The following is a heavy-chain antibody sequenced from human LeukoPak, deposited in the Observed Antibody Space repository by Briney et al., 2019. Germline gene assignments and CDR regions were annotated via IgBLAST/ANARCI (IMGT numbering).Heavy chain of an antibody. J-gene: IGHJ4*02. CDR1: GCTFTDYY. D-gene: IGHD4-23*01. CDR2: ISPSSGGT. Sequence: ASVKVSCKASGCTFTDYYIHWVRQAPGQGLEWMGWISPSSGGTNYAQNFQGRVTMTRDTSISTAYMELSGLRSDDTALYFCARNYGRTSRYFDYWGQGPLVTVSS. CDR3: ARNYGRTSRYFDY. V-gene: IGHV1-2*02.